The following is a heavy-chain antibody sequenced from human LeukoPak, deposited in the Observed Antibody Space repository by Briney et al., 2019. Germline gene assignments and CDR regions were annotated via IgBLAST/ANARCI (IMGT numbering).Heavy chain of an antibody. D-gene: IGHD3-22*01. CDR3: AREGQTYYYDSSGYYKNWFDP. Sequence: SETLSLTCTVSGGSISSGSYYWSWIRQPAGKGPEWIGRIYTSGSTNYNPSLKSRVTISVDTSKNQFSLKLSSVTAADTAVYYCAREGQTYYYDSSGYYKNWFDPWGQGTLVTVSS. CDR2: IYTSGST. V-gene: IGHV4-61*02. J-gene: IGHJ5*02. CDR1: GGSISSGSYY.